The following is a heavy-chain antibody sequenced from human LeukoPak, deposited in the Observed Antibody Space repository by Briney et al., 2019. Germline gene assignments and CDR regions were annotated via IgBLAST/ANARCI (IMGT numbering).Heavy chain of an antibody. CDR1: GFTFSSYS. CDR3: AREIFWSGYFSNLHFDY. V-gene: IGHV3-21*06. CDR2: ISSSSSYI. Sequence: GGSLRLSCAASGFTFSSYSMNWVRQAPGKGLEWVSSISSSSSYIYYADSVKGRFTISRDNARNSLYLQMNNLRPEDTAVYYCAREIFWSGYFSNLHFDYWGQGTLVTVSS. D-gene: IGHD3-3*01. J-gene: IGHJ4*02.